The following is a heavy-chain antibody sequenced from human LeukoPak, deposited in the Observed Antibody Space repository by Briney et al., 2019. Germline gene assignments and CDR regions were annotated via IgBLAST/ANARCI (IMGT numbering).Heavy chain of an antibody. D-gene: IGHD3-16*01. Sequence: PGGSLRLSCAASGLTFSSYAMSWVRQAPGKGLEWVSAISGSGGNTYYADSVKGRFTISRDNAKNSLYLQMNSLRAEDTAVYYCARDPLGANWFDPWGQGTLVTVSS. CDR1: GLTFSSYA. CDR2: ISGSGGNT. V-gene: IGHV3-23*01. J-gene: IGHJ5*02. CDR3: ARDPLGANWFDP.